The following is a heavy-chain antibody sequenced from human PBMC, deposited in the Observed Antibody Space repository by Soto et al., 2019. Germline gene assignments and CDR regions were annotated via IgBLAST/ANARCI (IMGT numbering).Heavy chain of an antibody. CDR2: ISYDGSNK. Sequence: GGSLRLSCAASGFTFSSYGMHWVRQAPGKGLEWVAVISYDGSNKYYADSVKGRFTISRDNSKNTLYLQMNSLRAEDTAVYYCAKTVVPAAIPFWYFDYWGQGTLVTVSS. V-gene: IGHV3-30*18. CDR3: AKTVVPAAIPFWYFDY. D-gene: IGHD2-2*01. CDR1: GFTFSSYG. J-gene: IGHJ4*02.